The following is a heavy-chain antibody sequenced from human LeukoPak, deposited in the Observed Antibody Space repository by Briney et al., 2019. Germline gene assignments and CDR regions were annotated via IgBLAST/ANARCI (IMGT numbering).Heavy chain of an antibody. V-gene: IGHV3-23*01. CDR1: GFTVGSNY. J-gene: IGHJ4*02. Sequence: GGSLRLSCAGSGFTVGSNYMSWVRQAPGKGLEWAAGISGSGGGTNYADSVKGRFTISRDNPKNTLYLQMNSLRAEDTAVYFCAKRGVVIRVILVGFHKEAYYFDSWGQGALVTVSS. CDR2: ISGSGGGT. D-gene: IGHD3-22*01. CDR3: AKRGVVIRVILVGFHKEAYYFDS.